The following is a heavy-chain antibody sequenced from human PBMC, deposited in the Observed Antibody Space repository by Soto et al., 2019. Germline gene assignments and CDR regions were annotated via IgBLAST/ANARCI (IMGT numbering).Heavy chain of an antibody. Sequence: EASVKVSCKASGGTFSSYAISWVRQAPGQGLEWMGGIIPIFGTANYAQKFQGRVTITADESTSTAYMELSSLRSEDTAVYYCASGGYSGSYYIHYWGQGTLVTAPQ. CDR2: IIPIFGTA. D-gene: IGHD1-26*01. V-gene: IGHV1-69*13. CDR3: ASGGYSGSYYIHY. J-gene: IGHJ4*02. CDR1: GGTFSSYA.